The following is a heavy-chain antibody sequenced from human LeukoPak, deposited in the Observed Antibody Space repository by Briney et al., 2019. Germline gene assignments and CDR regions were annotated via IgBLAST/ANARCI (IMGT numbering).Heavy chain of an antibody. Sequence: GGSLRLSCAASGFTFSSYAMHWVRRAPGKGLEWVAVISYDGSNKYYADSVKGRFTISRDNSKNTLYLQMNSLRAEDTAVYYCARSARDSEYTNMDHWGQGTLVTVSS. CDR1: GFTFSSYA. CDR2: ISYDGSNK. D-gene: IGHD5-18*01. CDR3: ARSARDSEYTNMDH. V-gene: IGHV3-30-3*01. J-gene: IGHJ4*02.